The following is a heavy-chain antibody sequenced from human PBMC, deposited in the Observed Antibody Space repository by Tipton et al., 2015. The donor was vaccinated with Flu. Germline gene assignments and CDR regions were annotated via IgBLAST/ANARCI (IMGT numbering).Heavy chain of an antibody. J-gene: IGHJ1*01. CDR2: TTYSGTT. CDR3: ARYGTYDGSRYFQH. CDR1: GDSMGTYS. D-gene: IGHD1-26*01. V-gene: IGHV4-59*01. Sequence: LRLSCTVSGDSMGTYSWSWIRQPPGKGLEWIGYTTYSGTTSYNPSLQSRVSISIDTFKNQFSLKLSSVTAADTAVYYCARYGTYDGSRYFQHLGQGTLVTVSS.